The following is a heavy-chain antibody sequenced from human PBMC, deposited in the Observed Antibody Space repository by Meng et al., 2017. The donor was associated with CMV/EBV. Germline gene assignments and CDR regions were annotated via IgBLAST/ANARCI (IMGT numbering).Heavy chain of an antibody. Sequence: ASVKVSCKASGYTFTSYDINWVRQATGQGLEWMGWMNPNSGNTGYAQKFQGRVTITRNTSISTAYLELSSLRSEDTAVYYCARALGAYYFDYWGQGTLVTVSS. CDR1: GYTFTSYD. CDR2: MNPNSGNT. CDR3: ARALGAYYFDY. D-gene: IGHD4/OR15-4a*01. V-gene: IGHV1-8*03. J-gene: IGHJ4*02.